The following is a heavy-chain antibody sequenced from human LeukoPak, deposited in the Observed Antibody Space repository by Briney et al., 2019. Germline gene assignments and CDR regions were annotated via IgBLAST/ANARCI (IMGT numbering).Heavy chain of an antibody. Sequence: SETLSLTSSVSGGSICSYYWRWMPHPPGKGLEWSVYMYYSGRTHYNTSLESRVTISIDTSKKSLYLKLTWVSAEDTAVYYCARDRRELTKPNYAFDRGGEGTMVTVSS. J-gene: IGHJ3*02. CDR1: GGSICSYY. V-gene: IGHV4-59*01. D-gene: IGHD4-11*01. CDR3: ARDRRELTKPNYAFDR. CDR2: MYYSGRT.